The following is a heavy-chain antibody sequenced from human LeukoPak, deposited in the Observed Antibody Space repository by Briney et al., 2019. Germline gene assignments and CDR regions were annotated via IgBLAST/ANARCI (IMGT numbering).Heavy chain of an antibody. J-gene: IGHJ4*02. Sequence: PSETLSLTCAVSGGSISSGGYSWSWIRQPPGKGLEWNGYIYHSGSTYYNPSLKSRVTISVDRSKNQFSLKLSSVTAADTAVYYCARFDTVVTLACGYWGQGTLVTVSS. CDR3: ARFDTVVTLACGY. CDR1: GGSISSGGYS. CDR2: IYHSGST. V-gene: IGHV4-30-2*01. D-gene: IGHD4-23*01.